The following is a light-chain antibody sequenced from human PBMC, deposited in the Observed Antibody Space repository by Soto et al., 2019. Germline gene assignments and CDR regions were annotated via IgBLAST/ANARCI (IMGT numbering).Light chain of an antibody. Sequence: EIVLTQSPATLSLSPGERATLSCGDSQSVSSNYVAWYQQKPGLAPSLLIYDASSRATGISDRFSGSGSGTDFTLTISRLEPEDFAVYYCQQYGSSPTFGGGPKVEIK. CDR3: QQYGSSPT. CDR1: QSVSSNY. J-gene: IGKJ4*01. CDR2: DAS. V-gene: IGKV3D-20*01.